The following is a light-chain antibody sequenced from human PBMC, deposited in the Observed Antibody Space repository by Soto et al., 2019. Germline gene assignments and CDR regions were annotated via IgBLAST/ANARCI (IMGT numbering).Light chain of an antibody. J-gene: IGLJ1*01. V-gene: IGLV2-14*01. Sequence: QSALTQPASVSGSPGQSITISCTGTSSDVGAYNYVSWYQQHPGKAPKLMIYDVSNRPSGVSNRFSGSKSGNTASLTISGFQAEDEADYYCSSFRSTSTLHVFGTGTKVTVL. CDR3: SSFRSTSTLHV. CDR1: SSDVGAYNY. CDR2: DVS.